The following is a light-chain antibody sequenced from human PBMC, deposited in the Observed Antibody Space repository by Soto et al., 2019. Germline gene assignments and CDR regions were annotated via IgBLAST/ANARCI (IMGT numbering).Light chain of an antibody. CDR3: AAWDDSLTVL. J-gene: IGLJ3*02. CDR1: SSNIATYS. CDR2: ENN. Sequence: QLVLTQPPSASGTPGQTVTISCSGSSSNIATYSVYWYQQLPGTAPKLLIYENNQRPSGVPDRLSGSKSDTSASLAIAGLRSGDEADYYCAAWDDSLTVLFGGGTKVTVL. V-gene: IGLV1-47*01.